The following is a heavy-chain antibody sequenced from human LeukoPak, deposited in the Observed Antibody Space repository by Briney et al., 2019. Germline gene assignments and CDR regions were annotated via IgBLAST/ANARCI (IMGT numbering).Heavy chain of an antibody. D-gene: IGHD6-19*01. CDR3: ARVSDISVAAYFDY. CDR1: GFTFYDYA. CDR2: ISWNSGSI. Sequence: GGSLRLSCAASGFTFYDYAMHWVRQAPGKGLEWVSGISWNSGSIVYADSVKGRFTISRDNAKNSLYLQMNSLRAEDTALYYCARVSDISVAAYFDYWGQGTLVTVSS. V-gene: IGHV3-9*01. J-gene: IGHJ4*02.